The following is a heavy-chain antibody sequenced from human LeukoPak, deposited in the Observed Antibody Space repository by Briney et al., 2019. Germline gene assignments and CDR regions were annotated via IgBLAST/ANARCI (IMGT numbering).Heavy chain of an antibody. Sequence: GGSLRLSCAASGFTFSSYSMNWVRQAPGKGLEGGSSISSSSSHIYYADSVKGRFTISRDNAKNSLYLQMNSLRAEDTAVYYCARDEGGSGWYRSYWYFDLWGRGTLVTVSS. V-gene: IGHV3-21*01. CDR2: ISSSSSHI. CDR3: ARDEGGSGWYRSYWYFDL. D-gene: IGHD6-19*01. CDR1: GFTFSSYS. J-gene: IGHJ2*01.